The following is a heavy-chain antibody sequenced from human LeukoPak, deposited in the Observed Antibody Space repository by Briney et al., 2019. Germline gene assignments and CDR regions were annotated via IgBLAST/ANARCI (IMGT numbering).Heavy chain of an antibody. CDR2: ISDSGSST. CDR1: GFTFSSYA. D-gene: IGHD6-19*01. Sequence: GGSLRLFCAASGFTFSSYAMSWVRQAPGKGLEWVSTISDSGSSTYYTDSVKGRFTFSRDNSKNTLHLQMNSLRAEDTAVYYCTKDHGFYSSGWHPLFDHWGQGTLVTVTP. V-gene: IGHV3-23*01. J-gene: IGHJ4*02. CDR3: TKDHGFYSSGWHPLFDH.